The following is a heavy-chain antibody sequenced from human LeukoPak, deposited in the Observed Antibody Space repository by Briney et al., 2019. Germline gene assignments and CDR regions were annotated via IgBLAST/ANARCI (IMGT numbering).Heavy chain of an antibody. D-gene: IGHD3-22*01. J-gene: IGHJ6*04. CDR1: GFTFDDYG. CDR3: ARDRPSITMIGYLDV. V-gene: IGHV3-20*04. Sequence: GGSLRLSCAASGFTFDDYGMSWVRQAPGKGLEWVSGINWNGGSTGYADSVKGRFTISRDNAKNSLYLQMNSLRAEDTALYYCARDRPSITMIGYLDVWGKGTTVTVSS. CDR2: INWNGGST.